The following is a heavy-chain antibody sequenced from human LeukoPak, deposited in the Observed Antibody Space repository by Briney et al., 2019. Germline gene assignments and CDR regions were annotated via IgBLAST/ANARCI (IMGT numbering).Heavy chain of an antibody. Sequence: GGSLRLSCAASGFIFNNYAMTWVRQAPGKGLEWVSAISGGGSTYYADSVKGRFTISRDNSKNTLYLQMNSLRAEDTAVYYCAKSPEGHYYDSSGYYYPFDYWGQGTLVTVSS. CDR3: AKSPEGHYYDSSGYYYPFDY. D-gene: IGHD3-22*01. J-gene: IGHJ4*02. CDR1: GFIFNNYA. V-gene: IGHV3-23*01. CDR2: ISGGGST.